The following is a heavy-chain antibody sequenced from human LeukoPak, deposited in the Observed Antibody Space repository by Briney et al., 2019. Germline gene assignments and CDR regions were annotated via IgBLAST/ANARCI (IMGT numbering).Heavy chain of an antibody. J-gene: IGHJ4*02. V-gene: IGHV3-23*01. CDR3: AKVFIAVAGYHFDF. CDR2: ISGSGGTT. CDR1: GFTFSSYV. D-gene: IGHD6-19*01. Sequence: GGSLRLSCAASGFTFSSYVMSWVRQAPGKGLEWVSAISGSGGTTYYAASVKGRFTISRDNSKNTLYLQMNSLRADDAAVYYCAKVFIAVAGYHFDFWGQGTLVTVSS.